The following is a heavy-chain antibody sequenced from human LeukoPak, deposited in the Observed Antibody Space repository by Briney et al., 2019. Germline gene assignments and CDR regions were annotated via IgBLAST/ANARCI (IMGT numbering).Heavy chain of an antibody. CDR2: INPNSGGT. J-gene: IGHJ4*02. D-gene: IGHD6-19*01. CDR1: GYTFTGYY. Sequence: EASVKVSCKASGYTFTGYYMHWVRQAPGQGLEWMGWINPNSGGTNYAQKFQGRVTMTRDTSISTAYMELSRLRSDDTAVYYCARVIAVYSSGWGYWGQGTLVTVSS. V-gene: IGHV1-2*02. CDR3: ARVIAVYSSGWGY.